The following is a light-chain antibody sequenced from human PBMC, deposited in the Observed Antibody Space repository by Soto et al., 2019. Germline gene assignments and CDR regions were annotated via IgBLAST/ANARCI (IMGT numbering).Light chain of an antibody. V-gene: IGKV3-15*01. CDR1: QTVDSN. Sequence: EIVMTQSPVTLSVSPGEGATLSCRASQTVDSNLAWYQKKPGQAPRLLIFGASTRATGIPARFSGSGSGTEFTLTISSLQSEYFAVYYCQHYNNSPLTFGGGTKVEIE. CDR3: QHYNNSPLT. CDR2: GAS. J-gene: IGKJ4*01.